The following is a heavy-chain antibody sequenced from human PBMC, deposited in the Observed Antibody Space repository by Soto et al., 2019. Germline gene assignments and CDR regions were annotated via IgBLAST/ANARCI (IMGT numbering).Heavy chain of an antibody. V-gene: IGHV1-69*13. D-gene: IGHD3-3*01. J-gene: IGHJ5*02. Sequence: EASVKVSCKASGGTFSSYAISWVRQAPGQGLEWMGGIIPIFGTANYAQKFQGRVTITADESTSTAYMELSSLRSEDTAVYYCAGITRYYDFWSGYQVWFDPWGQGTLVTVSS. CDR3: AGITRYYDFWSGYQVWFDP. CDR2: IIPIFGTA. CDR1: GGTFSSYA.